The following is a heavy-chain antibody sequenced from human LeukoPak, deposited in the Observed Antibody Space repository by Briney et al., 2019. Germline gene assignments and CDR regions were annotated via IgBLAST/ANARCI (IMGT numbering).Heavy chain of an antibody. CDR1: GFTFSSYW. V-gene: IGHV3-7*01. D-gene: IGHD3-16*02. J-gene: IGHJ4*02. CDR2: IKKDGSEK. CDR3: ARINDYVWGSYRFDY. Sequence: GGSLRLSCAASGFTFSSYWMSWVRQAPGKGLEWVANIKKDGSEKYSVDAVKGRFTISRDNAKNSLYLQMNSLRVEDTAGYYCARINDYVWGSYRFDYWGQGTLVTVSS.